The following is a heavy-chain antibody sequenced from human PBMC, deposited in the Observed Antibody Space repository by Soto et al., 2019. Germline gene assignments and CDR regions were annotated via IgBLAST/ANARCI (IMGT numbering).Heavy chain of an antibody. CDR3: ATDERSVLEDLDY. V-gene: IGHV3-11*06. J-gene: IGHJ4*02. CDR2: IRSSTFYT. D-gene: IGHD3-3*01. Sequence: GGPPRRSCAAPGFTFSDHYMSWIRQAPGKALEWVSYIRSSTFYTNYADSVKGRFTISRDNAKNSLYLQINSLRAEDTAVYYCATDERSVLEDLDYRGQGTGVTV. CDR1: GFTFSDHY.